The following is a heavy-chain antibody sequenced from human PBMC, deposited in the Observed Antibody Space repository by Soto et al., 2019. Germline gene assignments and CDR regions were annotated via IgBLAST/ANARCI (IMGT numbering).Heavy chain of an antibody. CDR1: GYTFTSYG. Sequence: GASVKVSCKASGYTFTSYGISWVRQAPGQGLEWMGWISAYNGNTNYAQKLQGRVTMTTDTSTSKAYMELRSLRSDDTAVYYCARYYGSGSYYYYYGMDVWGQGTTVTVSS. V-gene: IGHV1-18*01. D-gene: IGHD3-10*01. CDR3: ARYYGSGSYYYYYGMDV. J-gene: IGHJ6*02. CDR2: ISAYNGNT.